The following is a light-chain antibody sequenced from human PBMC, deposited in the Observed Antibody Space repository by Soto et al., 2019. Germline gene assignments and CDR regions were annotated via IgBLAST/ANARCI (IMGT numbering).Light chain of an antibody. CDR2: GAS. CDR3: QQYNYWPIT. CDR1: QSVSSN. V-gene: IGKV3-15*01. Sequence: EIVMTQSPATLSVSPGERATLSCRASQSVSSNLAWYQQKPGQAPRLLIYGASTRATGIPARFSGSGSGTEFTLTISSLQSEDFGVYYCQQYNYWPITFGQGTRLEIK. J-gene: IGKJ5*01.